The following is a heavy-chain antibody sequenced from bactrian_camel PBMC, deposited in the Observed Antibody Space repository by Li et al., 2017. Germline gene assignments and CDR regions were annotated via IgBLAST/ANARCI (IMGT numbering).Heavy chain of an antibody. V-gene: IGHV3-3*01. CDR1: GHSRGSNC. Sequence: VQLVESGGGSVQTGGSLRLSCVVSGHSRGSNCVGWYRLPPGRAPAEREGIAAIRRSGGETWYAGSVKGRFTISRDNAKNTVYLQLNSLKTEDTALYYCAKDKALRRTQVGIYGMDYWGKGTQVTVS. CDR2: IRRSGGET. J-gene: IGHJ7*01. D-gene: IGHD5*01.